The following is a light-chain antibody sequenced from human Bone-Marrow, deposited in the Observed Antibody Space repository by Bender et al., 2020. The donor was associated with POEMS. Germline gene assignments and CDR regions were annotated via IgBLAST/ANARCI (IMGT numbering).Light chain of an antibody. CDR1: NIGSKS. CDR3: QVWDSSDDQPGV. CDR2: NDI. Sequence: SYVLTQPPSVSVAPGKTATITCGGNNIGSKSVHWYQHKPGQAPVLVVYNDIERPSGIPGRFSGSNSGNTATLTVTGVEAGDEADYSCQVWDSSDDQPGVFGGGTKLTVL. V-gene: IGLV3-21*03. J-gene: IGLJ3*02.